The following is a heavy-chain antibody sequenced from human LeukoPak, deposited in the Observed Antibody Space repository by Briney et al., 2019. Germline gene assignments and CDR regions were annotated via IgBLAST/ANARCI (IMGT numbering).Heavy chain of an antibody. D-gene: IGHD2-2*01. CDR1: GYSFTSYW. J-gene: IGHJ1*01. CDR3: ARPAYCSSTSCYEEPEYFQH. CDR2: IYPGDSDT. V-gene: IGHV5-51*01. Sequence: NAGESLRISCKGSGYSFTSYWIGWVRQMPGKGLEWMGIIYPGDSDTRYSPPFQGQVTISADKSISTAYLQWSSLKASDTAMYYCARPAYCSSTSCYEEPEYFQHWGQGTLVTVSS.